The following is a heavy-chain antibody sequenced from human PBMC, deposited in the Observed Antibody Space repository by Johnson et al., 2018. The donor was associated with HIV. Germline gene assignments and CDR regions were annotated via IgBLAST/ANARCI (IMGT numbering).Heavy chain of an antibody. D-gene: IGHD4-23*01. J-gene: IGHJ3*02. CDR1: GFTFSKYG. CDR2: IWYDGSNE. Sequence: QVQLVESGGGVVQPGGSLRLSCAASGFTFSKYGVHWVRQAPGKGLEWVAVIWYDGSNEYYADSVKGRFTISRDNSKNTLYLQMNSLRVEDTAVYYFAKSPGKDHGGKSGAFDIWGQGTMVTVSS. CDR3: AKSPGKDHGGKSGAFDI. V-gene: IGHV3-33*06.